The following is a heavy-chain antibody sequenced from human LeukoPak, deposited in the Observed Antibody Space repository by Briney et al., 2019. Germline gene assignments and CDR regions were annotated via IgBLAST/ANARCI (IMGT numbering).Heavy chain of an antibody. V-gene: IGHV3-33*01. CDR2: IWYDGSNK. CDR1: GFTFSSYG. D-gene: IGHD5-18*01. CDR3: ARDGDSAVATRVFDY. J-gene: IGHJ4*02. Sequence: TGGSLRLSCAASGFTFSSYGIHWVRQAPGKGLEWVAVIWYDGSNKYYADSVKGRFTISRDNSKNTLYLQMNSLRVEDTAVYYCARDGDSAVATRVFDYWGQGNLVTVSS.